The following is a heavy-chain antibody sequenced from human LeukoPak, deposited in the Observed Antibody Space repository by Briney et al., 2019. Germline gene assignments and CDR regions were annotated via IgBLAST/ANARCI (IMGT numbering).Heavy chain of an antibody. CDR1: GGSFSGYY. V-gene: IGHV4-34*01. D-gene: IGHD4-17*01. J-gene: IGHJ5*02. CDR2: INHSGST. CDR3: ARGLRSLLSNWFDP. Sequence: PSETLSLTCAVYGGSFSGYYWSWIRQPPGKGLEWIGEINHSGSTNYNPSLKSRVTISVDTSKNQFSLKLSSVTAADTAVYYCARGLRSLLSNWFDPWGQGTLVTVSS.